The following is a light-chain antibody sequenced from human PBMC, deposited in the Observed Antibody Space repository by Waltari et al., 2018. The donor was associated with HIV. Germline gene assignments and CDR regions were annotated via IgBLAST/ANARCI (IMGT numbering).Light chain of an antibody. CDR1: KTVNTY. CDR2: QAS. V-gene: IGKV1-5*03. Sequence: DIQMTQSPSTLSASIGDVITITCRASKTVNTYLAWYQQKSGKAPKLLIYQASTLNTAVPSRFAASASGTDFTLTISGLQPDDFATYYCQQYNSYFRTFGQGTRV. J-gene: IGKJ1*01. CDR3: QQYNSYFRT.